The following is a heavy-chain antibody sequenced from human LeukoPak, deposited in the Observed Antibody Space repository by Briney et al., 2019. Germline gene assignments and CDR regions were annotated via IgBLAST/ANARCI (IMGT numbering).Heavy chain of an antibody. V-gene: IGHV6-1*01. CDR2: TYFRSKWYY. J-gene: IGHJ4*02. CDR1: GDSVSSNSAA. Sequence: SQTLSLTCAISGDSVSSNSAAWVWLRQSPSRGLEWLARTYFRSKWYYDYAVSVRSRIVISPHTSKNQFSLQLNSVTPDDTAVFFCARSAVGGHNDFWGQGTLVTVSS. D-gene: IGHD3-16*01. CDR3: ARSAVGGHNDF.